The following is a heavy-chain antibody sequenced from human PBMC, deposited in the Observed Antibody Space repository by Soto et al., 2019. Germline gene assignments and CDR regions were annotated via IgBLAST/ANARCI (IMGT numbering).Heavy chain of an antibody. V-gene: IGHV3-23*01. Sequence: EVQLLESGGGLVQPGGSLRLSCAASGFTFSSYAMSWVRQAPGKGLEWVSAISGSGGSTYYAASVKGRFTISRDNSKNTLYLQMSSLRAEDTAVYYCAAILTYYYGSGSSRDYWGQGTLVTVSS. CDR2: ISGSGGST. CDR3: AAILTYYYGSGSSRDY. D-gene: IGHD3-10*01. J-gene: IGHJ4*02. CDR1: GFTFSSYA.